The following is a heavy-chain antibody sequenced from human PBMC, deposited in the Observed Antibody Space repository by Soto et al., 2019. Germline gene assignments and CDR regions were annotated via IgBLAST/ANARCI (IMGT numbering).Heavy chain of an antibody. Sequence: QVQLVQSGAEVKKPGASVKVSCKASGYTFTSYGISWVRQAPGQGLEWMGWISAYNGNTNYAQKLQGRVTMTTDTSTSTAYMELRSLRSDVTAVYYCARDLGGDYYGSGSYPDYFDYWGQGTLVTVSS. D-gene: IGHD3-10*01. J-gene: IGHJ4*02. CDR1: GYTFTSYG. CDR2: ISAYNGNT. CDR3: ARDLGGDYYGSGSYPDYFDY. V-gene: IGHV1-18*01.